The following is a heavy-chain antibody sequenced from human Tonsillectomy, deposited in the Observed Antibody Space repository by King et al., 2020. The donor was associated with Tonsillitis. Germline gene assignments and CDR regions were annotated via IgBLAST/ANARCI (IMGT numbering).Heavy chain of an antibody. CDR2: ISYDGSNK. D-gene: IGHD3-22*01. CDR1: GFTFISYA. V-gene: IGHV3-30*01. Sequence: VQLVQSGGGVVQPGRSLRLSCAASGFTFISYAMHWVRQAPGKGLEWVAVISYDGSNKYYADSVKGRFTISRDNSKNTLYLQMNSLRAEDTAVYYCAREELIVVVMFFDYWGQGTLVTVSS. CDR3: AREELIVVVMFFDY. J-gene: IGHJ4*02.